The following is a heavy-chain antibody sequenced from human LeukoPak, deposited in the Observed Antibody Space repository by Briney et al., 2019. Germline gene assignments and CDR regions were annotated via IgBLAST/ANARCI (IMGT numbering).Heavy chain of an antibody. Sequence: ASVTVSCKASGYSFNGYDLNWVRQATGQGLEWMGWMNPNSGNTGYAQKFQGRVTMTRDTSINTAYMELSSLTSEDTAVYYCARVEFNGGYSHVYWGQGTLVTVSS. V-gene: IGHV1-8*01. J-gene: IGHJ4*02. CDR2: MNPNSGNT. CDR3: ARVEFNGGYSHVY. CDR1: GYSFNGYD. D-gene: IGHD5-12*01.